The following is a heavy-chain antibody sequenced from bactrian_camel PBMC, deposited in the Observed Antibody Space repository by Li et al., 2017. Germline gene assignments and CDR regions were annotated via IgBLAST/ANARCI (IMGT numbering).Heavy chain of an antibody. D-gene: IGHD5*01. V-gene: IGHV3S55*01. Sequence: HVQLVESGGGSVQAGGSLRLSCVYSGYNYGRYCMGWFRQVPGKAREAVAIISAGERTNYGDSVKGRFTVSEDSVENILHLQMNNLKPEDTAMYYCAASWSAPWECGTNENGYKFWGQGTQVTVS. CDR3: AASWSAPWECGTNENGYKF. CDR1: GYNYGRYC. J-gene: IGHJ4*01. CDR2: ISAGERT.